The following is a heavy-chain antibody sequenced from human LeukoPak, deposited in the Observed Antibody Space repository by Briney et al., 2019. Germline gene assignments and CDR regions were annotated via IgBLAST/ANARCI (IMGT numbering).Heavy chain of an antibody. V-gene: IGHV3-23*01. D-gene: IGHD3-22*01. Sequence: GGSLRLSCAASGFTFSSYAMSWVRQAPGKGLEWVSSISSSGGTTYYADSVKGRFTISRDNSKNTLYLQMNSLRAEDTAVYYCAKEYYDSSGYYYSLDCWGQEPWSPSPQ. CDR3: AKEYYDSSGYYYSLDC. CDR2: ISSSGGTT. CDR1: GFTFSSYA. J-gene: IGHJ4*01.